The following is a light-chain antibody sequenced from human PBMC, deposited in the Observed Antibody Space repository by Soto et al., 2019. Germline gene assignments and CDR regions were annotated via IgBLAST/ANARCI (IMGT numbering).Light chain of an antibody. J-gene: IGKJ5*01. V-gene: IGKV3-15*01. CDR2: GAS. Sequence: DIVRPKSQATLSVSPGERSTTYCRASQSVSSNLAWYQQKPGQAPRLLIYGASTRATGIPARFSGSGSGTEFTLTISSLQSEDFAVYYCQQYNNWPPINCGQGKRLEIK. CDR3: QQYNNWPPIN. CDR1: QSVSSN.